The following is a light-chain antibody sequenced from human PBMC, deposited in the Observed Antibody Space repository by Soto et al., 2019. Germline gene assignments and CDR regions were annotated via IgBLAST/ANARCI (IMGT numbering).Light chain of an antibody. J-gene: IGKJ4*01. V-gene: IGKV1-33*01. CDR1: QDISDN. Sequence: DIQMTQSPSSLSASVGDRVTITCQASQDISDNLNWFQQKPGKAPKLLIHDASNLETGGPSRFSGSGFGTDFTFTISTLQPEDIATYHCQQYDSFPLTFGGGTEVEIK. CDR2: DAS. CDR3: QQYDSFPLT.